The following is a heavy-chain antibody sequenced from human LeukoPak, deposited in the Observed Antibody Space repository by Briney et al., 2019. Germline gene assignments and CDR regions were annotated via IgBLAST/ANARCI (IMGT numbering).Heavy chain of an antibody. CDR2: IYYSGST. D-gene: IGHD4-17*01. V-gene: IGHV4-59*01. CDR3: AKSMTTDYYGMDV. Sequence: SETLSLTCIVSGGSISSYYWSWIRQPPGKGLEWIAYIYYSGSTNYNPTLKSRVTMSVDMPKNRFSLTLSSVTAADTAVYYCAKSMTTDYYGMDVWGQGTTVTVPS. J-gene: IGHJ6*02. CDR1: GGSISSYY.